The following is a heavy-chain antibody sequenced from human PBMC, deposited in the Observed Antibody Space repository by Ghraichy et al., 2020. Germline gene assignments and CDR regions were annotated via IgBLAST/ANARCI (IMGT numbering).Heavy chain of an antibody. CDR2: IYNSGST. CDR1: GGSTSTYY. Sequence: SETLSLTCTVSGGSTSTYYWSWIRQPPGKGLEWIGFIYNSGSTSYNPSLKSRVTISADMSKNQFSLKLTSVTAADTAVYYCARERYSSTWQPDYFDYWGQGTLVTVSS. D-gene: IGHD6-13*01. V-gene: IGHV4-59*01. J-gene: IGHJ4*02. CDR3: ARERYSSTWQPDYFDY.